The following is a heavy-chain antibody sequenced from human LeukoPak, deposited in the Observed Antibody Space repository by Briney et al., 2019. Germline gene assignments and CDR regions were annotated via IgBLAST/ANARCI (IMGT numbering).Heavy chain of an antibody. D-gene: IGHD3-22*01. CDR3: ARDWYYDSAGYLPY. CDR1: GFTFSRYA. CDR2: IWNDGSNQ. J-gene: IGHJ4*02. V-gene: IGHV3-33*01. Sequence: PGGSLRLSCAASGFTFSRYAMHWVRQAPGKGLEWVAFIWNDGSNQNYADSVKGRFTISRDNSKKMVYVQMNSLRVDDTAVYYCARDWYYDSAGYLPYWGLGTLVTVSS.